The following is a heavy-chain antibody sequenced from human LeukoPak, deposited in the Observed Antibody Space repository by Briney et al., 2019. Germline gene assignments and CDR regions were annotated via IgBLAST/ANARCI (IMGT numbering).Heavy chain of an antibody. V-gene: IGHV3-23*01. CDR1: GFTFSSYA. CDR3: AKDDGGGDDYRGVMSYFDY. D-gene: IGHD4-23*01. J-gene: IGHJ4*02. Sequence: GGSLRLSCAASGFTFSSYAMSWVRQAPGKGLEWVSASSGSGGSTYYADSVKGRFTISRDNSKNTLYLQMNSLRAEDTAVYYCAKDDGGGDDYRGVMSYFDYWGQGTLVTVSS. CDR2: SSGSGGST.